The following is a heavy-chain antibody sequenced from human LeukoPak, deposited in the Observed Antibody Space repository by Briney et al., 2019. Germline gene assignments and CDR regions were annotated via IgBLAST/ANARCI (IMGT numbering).Heavy chain of an antibody. Sequence: GGSLRLSCAASGFTFSSYWMSWVRQAPGKGLEWVSAISGSGGSTYYADSVKGRFTISRDNSKNTLYLQMNSLRAEDTAVYYCAKNRYGSGSYGLSDYWGQGTLVTVSS. CDR1: GFTFSSYW. CDR3: AKNRYGSGSYGLSDY. J-gene: IGHJ4*02. D-gene: IGHD3-10*01. CDR2: ISGSGGST. V-gene: IGHV3-23*01.